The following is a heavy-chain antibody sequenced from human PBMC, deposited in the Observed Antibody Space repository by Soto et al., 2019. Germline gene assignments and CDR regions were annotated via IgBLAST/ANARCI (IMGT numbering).Heavy chain of an antibody. CDR1: GFSLSAYGVR. Sequence: SGPTLVNPTQTLTLTCSFSGFSLSAYGVRVIWFRQPPGETLEWLALIHWNDEKRYSPYLKSRLTITKDTSKNQVVLTLTNLDPLDTGTYFCAHTKDSSGFLTSWGQGILVTVSS. J-gene: IGHJ5*02. D-gene: IGHD3-22*01. CDR3: AHTKDSSGFLTS. V-gene: IGHV2-5*01. CDR2: IHWNDEK.